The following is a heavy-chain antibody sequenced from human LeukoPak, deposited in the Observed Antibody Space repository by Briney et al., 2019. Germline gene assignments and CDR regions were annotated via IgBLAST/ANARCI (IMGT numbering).Heavy chain of an antibody. Sequence: ASVKVSCKASGYSFTGYYTHWVRQAPGQGLEWMGWINTNSGGTKYAQKFQGRVTMTRDTSISTAYMELSRLRSDDTAVYYCARGAYGDFLWDYYYYMDVWGKGTTVTVSS. J-gene: IGHJ6*03. CDR3: ARGAYGDFLWDYYYYMDV. D-gene: IGHD4-17*01. CDR1: GYSFTGYY. CDR2: INTNSGGT. V-gene: IGHV1-2*02.